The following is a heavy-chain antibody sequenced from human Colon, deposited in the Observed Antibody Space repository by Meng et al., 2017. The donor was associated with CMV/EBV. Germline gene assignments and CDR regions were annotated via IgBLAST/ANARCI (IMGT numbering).Heavy chain of an antibody. CDR3: AARDY. CDR2: INTDGSTT. J-gene: IGHJ4*02. Sequence: VEVVAAGGVLVSREGSVQISCADTRFTFSSTRVHWVRQGPGKGLVCVSRINTDGSTTYYADSVKGRFTTSRDNATNTLYQQMISLRAEDTAVYYCAARDYWGQGTLVTVSS. CDR1: RFTFSSTR. V-gene: IGHV3-74*01.